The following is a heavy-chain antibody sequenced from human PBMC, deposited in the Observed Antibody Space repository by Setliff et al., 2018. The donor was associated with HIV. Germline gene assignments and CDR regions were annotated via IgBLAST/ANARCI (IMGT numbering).Heavy chain of an antibody. J-gene: IGHJ4*02. D-gene: IGHD3-3*01. V-gene: IGHV4-59*01. Sequence: LSLTCDVSGGSIDRYYWSWIRQSPGKGLEWIGYVYFTGHTNYNPSLEPRVTISVDTSKNQFSLSLRSLTTADAAVYYCARSPEWGAGGIDYWGQGTLVTVSS. CDR3: ARSPEWGAGGIDY. CDR1: GGSIDRYY. CDR2: VYFTGHT.